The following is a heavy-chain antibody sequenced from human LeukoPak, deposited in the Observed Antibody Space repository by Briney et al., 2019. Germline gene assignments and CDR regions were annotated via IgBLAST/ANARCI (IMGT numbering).Heavy chain of an antibody. CDR3: ARRPRDGHNPRPYYCDS. J-gene: IGHJ4*02. D-gene: IGHD5-24*01. CDR1: GASVSSSTYY. Sequence: SETLSLTCTVSGASVSSSTYYWGWIRQPPGKGLDWIGSMSYTGSTYYNPSLKSRVTISVDTSKNQFSLRLTSVTAADTAVHYCARRPRDGHNPRPYYCDSWGQGTLVTVSS. CDR2: MSYTGST. V-gene: IGHV4-39*01.